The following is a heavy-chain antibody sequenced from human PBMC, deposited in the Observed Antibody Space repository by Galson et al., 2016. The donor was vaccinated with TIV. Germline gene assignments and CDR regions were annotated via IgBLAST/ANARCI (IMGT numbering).Heavy chain of an antibody. Sequence: SVKVSCKASGYTFTNYGISWVRRAPGQGLEWMGWISGHTGNTDYARKFQGRLLMTTDTSTGTAFMELRSLTSDDMAVYYCASTPFRGPYNYYGVDVWGQGTTVTVSS. J-gene: IGHJ6*02. V-gene: IGHV1-18*03. CDR2: ISGHTGNT. CDR1: GYTFTNYG. D-gene: IGHD3-10*01. CDR3: ASTPFRGPYNYYGVDV.